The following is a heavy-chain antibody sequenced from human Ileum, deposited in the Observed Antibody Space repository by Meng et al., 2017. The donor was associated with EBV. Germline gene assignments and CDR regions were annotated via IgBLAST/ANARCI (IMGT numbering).Heavy chain of an antibody. D-gene: IGHD3-10*01. CDR3: ASDRGGAAFNY. CDR1: GFSFSTYG. Sequence: QVQLGEVGGVVGQPGQSLGLSCAASGFSFSTYGMPWVRQTPGKGLEWVAVIWSDGSQKYCADSVKGRCTISRDNSKNTLYLQMDSLRAEDTAIYYCASDRGGAAFNYWGQGTLVTVSS. J-gene: IGHJ4*02. V-gene: IGHV3-33*01. CDR2: IWSDGSQK.